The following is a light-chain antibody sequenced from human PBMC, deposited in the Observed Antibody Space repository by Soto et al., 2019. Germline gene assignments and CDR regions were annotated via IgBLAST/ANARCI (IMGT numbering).Light chain of an antibody. V-gene: IGKV1-5*01. Sequence: DIQMTQSPSTLSASVGDRVTVTCRASQSITTWLAWYQQKPGKAPKLMIYDVSNLESGVPSRFSGSGSGTEFTLTISGLPPDDFATYYCQQYHTTPLTFGGGTKVEIK. CDR3: QQYHTTPLT. CDR2: DVS. CDR1: QSITTW. J-gene: IGKJ4*01.